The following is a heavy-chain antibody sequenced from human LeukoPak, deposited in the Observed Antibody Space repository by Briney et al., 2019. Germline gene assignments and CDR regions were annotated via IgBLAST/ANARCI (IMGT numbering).Heavy chain of an antibody. CDR1: GYTFTSYD. D-gene: IGHD4-17*01. V-gene: IGHV1-18*01. Sequence: ASVTVSCKASGYTFTSYDISWVRQAPGQGLEWMGWINVYTGNANYAQMLQGRVTMTTGTSTSTAYMELRSLRSDDTAVFYCARDGDYCAFDIWGQGTMVTVSS. CDR3: ARDGDYCAFDI. J-gene: IGHJ3*02. CDR2: INVYTGNA.